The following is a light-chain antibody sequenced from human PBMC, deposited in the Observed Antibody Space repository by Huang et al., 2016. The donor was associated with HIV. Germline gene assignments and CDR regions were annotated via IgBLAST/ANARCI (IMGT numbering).Light chain of an antibody. CDR2: GAT. CDR3: QQTYTFPA. Sequence: DIQLTQSPSSLSASVGDRVTITCRASQTITTYLNWDQQKSGKAPPLLIYGATNLQSGVPTRFSGSGSGTDCTLIISGLQPEDFATYYCQQTYTFPAFGRGTKVEIK. V-gene: IGKV1-39*01. J-gene: IGKJ1*01. CDR1: QTITTY.